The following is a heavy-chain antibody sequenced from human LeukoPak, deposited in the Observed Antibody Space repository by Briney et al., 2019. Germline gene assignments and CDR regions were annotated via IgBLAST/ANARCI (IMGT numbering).Heavy chain of an antibody. CDR2: IWYDGSNK. CDR1: GFTFSSYG. Sequence: PGGSLRLSCAASGFTFSSYGMHWVRQAPGKGLEWVAVIWYDGSNKYYADSVKGRFTISRDNPKNTLYLQMNSLRAEDTAVYYCARVYYGGNSQTHLGFDYWGQGTLVTVSS. J-gene: IGHJ4*02. D-gene: IGHD4-23*01. CDR3: ARVYYGGNSQTHLGFDY. V-gene: IGHV3-33*01.